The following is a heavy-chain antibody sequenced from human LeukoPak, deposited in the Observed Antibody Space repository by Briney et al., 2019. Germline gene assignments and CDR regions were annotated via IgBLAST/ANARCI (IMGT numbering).Heavy chain of an antibody. J-gene: IGHJ6*04. Sequence: GESLKISCKGSGYSFTSYWIGWVRQMPGKGLEWMGIIYPGDSDTRYSPSFQGQVTISADKSISTAYLQWSSLKASDTAMYYCARWAYTPYYYYDMDVWGKGTTVTVSS. CDR3: ARWAYTPYYYYDMDV. CDR2: IYPGDSDT. CDR1: GYSFTSYW. D-gene: IGHD2-2*02. V-gene: IGHV5-51*01.